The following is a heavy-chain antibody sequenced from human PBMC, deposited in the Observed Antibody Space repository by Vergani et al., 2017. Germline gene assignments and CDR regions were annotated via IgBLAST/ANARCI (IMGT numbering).Heavy chain of an antibody. CDR1: GGTFNTYP. Sequence: QIQLVQSGTEVKKPGSSVKVSCTASGGTFNTYPINWVRQALGQGLEWMGRIIPSFDTVDNAQKFQGRVTITADESTSTAYMELSSLRSEDTAVYYCARLYHSGRFRVDYWGQGTLVTVSS. J-gene: IGHJ4*02. CDR3: ARLYHSGRFRVDY. D-gene: IGHD3-10*01. CDR2: IIPSFDTV. V-gene: IGHV1-69*13.